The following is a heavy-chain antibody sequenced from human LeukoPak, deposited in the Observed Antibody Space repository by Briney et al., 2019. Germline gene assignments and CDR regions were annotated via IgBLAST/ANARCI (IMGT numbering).Heavy chain of an antibody. D-gene: IGHD3-22*01. CDR2: INPNSGGT. Sequence: ASVKVSCKASGYTFTGYYMHWVRQAPGQGLEWMGWINPNSGGTNYAQKFQGWVTMTRDTSISTAYMELSRLRSDDTAVYYCARALYYYDSSGYRALPYWGQGTLVTVSP. CDR1: GYTFTGYY. V-gene: IGHV1-2*04. J-gene: IGHJ4*02. CDR3: ARALYYYDSSGYRALPY.